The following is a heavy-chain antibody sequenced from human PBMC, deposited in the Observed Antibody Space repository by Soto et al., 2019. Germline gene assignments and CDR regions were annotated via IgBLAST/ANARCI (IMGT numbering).Heavy chain of an antibody. CDR2: ISYDGSNK. Sequence: QVQLVESGGGVVQPGRSLRLSCAASGFTFSSYGMHWVRQAPGKGLEWVAVISYDGSNKYYADSVKGRFTISRDNSKNTLYLQMISLRAEDTAVYYCAKDPLVGWGQGTLVTVSS. CDR3: AKDPLVG. CDR1: GFTFSSYG. V-gene: IGHV3-30*18. J-gene: IGHJ4*02. D-gene: IGHD2-8*02.